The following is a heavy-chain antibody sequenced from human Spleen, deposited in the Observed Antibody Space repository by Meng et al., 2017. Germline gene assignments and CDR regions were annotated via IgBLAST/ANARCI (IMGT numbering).Heavy chain of an antibody. CDR1: GFTFSSSS. Sequence: GESLKISCAVSGFTFSSSSMSWVRQAPGKGLVWVALISYDGSDKYYGDSVKGRFTISRDNSKNTVYLQMSSLRAEDTAVYYCAGGRFDYWGQGTLVTVSS. CDR2: ISYDGSDK. CDR3: AGGRFDY. J-gene: IGHJ4*02. V-gene: IGHV3-30*14.